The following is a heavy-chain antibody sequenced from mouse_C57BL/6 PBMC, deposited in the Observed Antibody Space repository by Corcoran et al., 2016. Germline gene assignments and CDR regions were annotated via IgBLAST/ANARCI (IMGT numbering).Heavy chain of an antibody. V-gene: IGHV1-75*01. CDR2: IFPGSGST. CDR3: ADITTVVAARNV. CDR1: GYSFTDYY. D-gene: IGHD1-1*01. J-gene: IGHJ1*03. Sequence: QVQLQQSGPELVKPGASEKISCKASGYSFTDYYINWVKQRPGQGLEWIGWIFPGSGSTYYKEKVKGKATLTVDKSSSTAYMLLSSLTSEDSAVYFCADITTVVAARNVWGTGTTVTVSS.